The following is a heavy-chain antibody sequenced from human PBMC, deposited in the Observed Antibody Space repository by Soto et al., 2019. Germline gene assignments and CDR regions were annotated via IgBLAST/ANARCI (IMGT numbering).Heavy chain of an antibody. J-gene: IGHJ3*01. CDR2: ISAYNGNT. V-gene: IGHV1-18*01. D-gene: IGHD3-9*01. Sequence: ASVKVSCKASGYTSTSYGISWVRQAPGQGFEWMGWISAYNGNTNYAQKLQGRVTMTTDTSTSTAYMELRSLRSDDTAVYYCARETDDILTEYDHLNAFDVWGQGTMVTVSS. CDR1: GYTSTSYG. CDR3: ARETDDILTEYDHLNAFDV.